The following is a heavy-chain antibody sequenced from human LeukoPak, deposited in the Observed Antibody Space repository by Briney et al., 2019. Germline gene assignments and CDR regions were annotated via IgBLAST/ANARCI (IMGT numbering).Heavy chain of an antibody. J-gene: IGHJ5*02. CDR1: GGTFSSYA. CDR3: ARDGYSYGLGSDP. D-gene: IGHD5-18*01. V-gene: IGHV1-69*13. Sequence: SVKVSCKASGGTFSSYAISWVRQAPGQGLEWMGGIIPIFGTANYAQKFQGRVTITADESTSTAYMELSSLRSEDTAVYYCARDGYSYGLGSDPWGQGTLVTVSS. CDR2: IIPIFGTA.